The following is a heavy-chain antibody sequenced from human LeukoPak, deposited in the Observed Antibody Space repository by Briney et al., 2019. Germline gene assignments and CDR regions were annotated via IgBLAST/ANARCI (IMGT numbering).Heavy chain of an antibody. CDR1: GYSISSGYY. D-gene: IGHD2-2*01. CDR2: IYHSGST. J-gene: IGHJ4*02. Sequence: SETLSLTCAVSGYSISSGYYWGWIRQPPGKGLEWIGSIYHSGSTYYNPSLKSRVTIPVDTSKNQFSLKLSSVTAADTAVYYCAGGLAYCSSTSCHDYWGQGTLVTVSS. CDR3: AGGLAYCSSTSCHDY. V-gene: IGHV4-38-2*01.